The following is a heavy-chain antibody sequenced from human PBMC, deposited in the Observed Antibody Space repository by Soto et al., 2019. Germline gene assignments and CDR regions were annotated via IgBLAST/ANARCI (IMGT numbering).Heavy chain of an antibody. J-gene: IGHJ3*02. CDR3: ASLPRRGDAFDI. V-gene: IGHV1-3*01. CDR1: GYTFTSYA. Sequence: GASVKVSCKASGYTFTSYAMHWVRQASGQRLEWVGWINAGNGNTKYSQKFQGRVTITRDTSASTAYMELSSLRSEDTAVYYCASLPRRGDAFDIWGQGTMVTVS. CDR2: INAGNGNT.